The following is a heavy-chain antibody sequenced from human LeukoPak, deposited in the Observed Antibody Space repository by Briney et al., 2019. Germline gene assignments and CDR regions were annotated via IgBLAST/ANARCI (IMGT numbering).Heavy chain of an antibody. J-gene: IGHJ2*01. D-gene: IGHD2-21*02. V-gene: IGHV7-4-1*02. CDR3: ARDRGLATSDWYSALRYFDL. CDR1: GYTFTSYA. Sequence: ASVKVSCKASGYTFTSYAMNWVRQAPGQGLEWMGWINTNTGNPTYAQGFTGRFVFSLDTSVSTAYLQISSLKAEDTAVYYCARDRGLATSDWYSALRYFDLWGRGTLVTVSS. CDR2: INTNTGNP.